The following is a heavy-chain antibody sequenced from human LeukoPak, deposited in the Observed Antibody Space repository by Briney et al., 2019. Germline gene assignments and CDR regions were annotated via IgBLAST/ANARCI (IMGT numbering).Heavy chain of an antibody. J-gene: IGHJ3*02. V-gene: IGHV6-1*01. Sequence: SQTLTLTCAISGYSVTSNSAAWNWITQSTSRGLEWLGSTYYRSKWYNDYAVSVKSRITINPDTSKNQFSLQLNSVTPEDAAVYYCARDYGSGSNRVFDIWGQGTMVTVSS. CDR2: TYYRSKWYN. CDR3: ARDYGSGSNRVFDI. D-gene: IGHD3-10*01. CDR1: GYSVTSNSAA.